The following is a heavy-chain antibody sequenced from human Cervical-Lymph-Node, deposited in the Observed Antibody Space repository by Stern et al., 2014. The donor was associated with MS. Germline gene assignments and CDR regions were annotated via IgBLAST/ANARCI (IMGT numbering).Heavy chain of an antibody. Sequence: EVQLVQSGAEVKKPGESLKISCKASGYRFTSYCIGWVRQMPVKGLEWMGALYPGDPDTRYRPSFQGQGTISAAKSTSTPYLQWSSLKDSDTAIYYCARPGGDVYNSDCWGQGTLVIVSS. CDR3: ARPGGDVYNSDC. J-gene: IGHJ4*02. D-gene: IGHD5-24*01. CDR1: GYRFTSYC. V-gene: IGHV5-51*01. CDR2: LYPGDPDT.